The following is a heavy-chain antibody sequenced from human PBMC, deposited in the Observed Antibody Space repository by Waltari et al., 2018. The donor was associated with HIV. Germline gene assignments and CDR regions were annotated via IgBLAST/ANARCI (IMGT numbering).Heavy chain of an antibody. D-gene: IGHD3-22*01. V-gene: IGHV3-30-3*01. CDR1: GFTFSSIG. J-gene: IGHJ4*02. CDR2: ISNDGSSK. Sequence: QVQLVESGGGVVQPGRSRRLSCAAAGFTFSSIGLLWVRQAPGKGLEWVAVISNDGSSKYYADSVKGRFTISRDNSKNTLYLHMNSLRAEDTAVYYCASPFYSDSTTYYYGLDYWGQGTLVTLSS. CDR3: ASPFYSDSTTYYYGLDY.